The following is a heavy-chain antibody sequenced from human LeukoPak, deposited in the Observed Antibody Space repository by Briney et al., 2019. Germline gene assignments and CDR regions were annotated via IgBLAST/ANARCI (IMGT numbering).Heavy chain of an antibody. D-gene: IGHD6-19*01. J-gene: IGHJ4*02. CDR2: INHSGST. V-gene: IGHV4-34*01. CDR1: GGSFSGYY. CDR3: ARDEYSSGWYAY. Sequence: PSETLSLTCAVYGGSFSGYYWSWLRHPPRKGLEWIGEINHSGSTDYNPSLKSRVTISVDTSKNQFSLKLSSVTAADTAVYYCARDEYSSGWYAYWGQGTLVTVSS.